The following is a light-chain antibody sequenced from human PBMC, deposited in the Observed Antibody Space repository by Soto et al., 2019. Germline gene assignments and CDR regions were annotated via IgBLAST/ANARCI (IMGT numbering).Light chain of an antibody. CDR1: SSDVGGYNY. CDR2: DVS. J-gene: IGLJ2*01. Sequence: QSALTQPASVSGSPGQSITISCTGTSSDVGGYNYVSWYQQHPGKAPKLMIYDVSNRPSGVSNRFSGSKSGNTASLTISGLQADDEADYYCSSYTSSSSVVFGGGPTLTVL. CDR3: SSYTSSSSVV. V-gene: IGLV2-14*01.